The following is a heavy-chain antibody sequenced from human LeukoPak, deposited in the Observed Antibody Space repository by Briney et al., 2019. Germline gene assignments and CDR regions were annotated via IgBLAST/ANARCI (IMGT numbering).Heavy chain of an antibody. CDR3: ARHPICSGGSCVLGYFDY. CDR1: GGSISSSSYY. D-gene: IGHD2-15*01. CDR2: IYYSGST. V-gene: IGHV4-39*01. J-gene: IGHJ4*02. Sequence: PSETLSLTCTVSGGSISSSSYYWGWIRQPPGKELEWIGSIYYSGSTYYNPSLKSRVTISVDTSKNQFSLKLSSVTAADTAVYYCARHPICSGGSCVLGYFDYWGQGTLVTVSS.